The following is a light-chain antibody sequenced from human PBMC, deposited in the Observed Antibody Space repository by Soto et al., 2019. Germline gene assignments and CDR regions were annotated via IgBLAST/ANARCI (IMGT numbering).Light chain of an antibody. V-gene: IGKV3-20*01. CDR2: AAS. CDR1: QSVSSAY. CDR3: QQYGSSSTWT. J-gene: IGKJ1*01. Sequence: EIVLTQSPGTLSLSPGERATLSCRASQSVSSAYLAWYQHKPGQPPTLLIYAASSRVTGIPDRFSGSGSGTDFTLTISRLEPEDFAVYYCQQYGSSSTWTFGSGTKVEIK.